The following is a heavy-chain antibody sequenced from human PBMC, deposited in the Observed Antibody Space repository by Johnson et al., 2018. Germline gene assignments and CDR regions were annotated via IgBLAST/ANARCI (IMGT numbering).Heavy chain of an antibody. D-gene: IGHD3-9*01. V-gene: IGHV3-23*04. J-gene: IGHJ1*01. CDR1: GFTFSNYA. CDR2: ISDSGTST. CDR3: AKEGRLVRSFDWAFIFQH. Sequence: VQLVQSGGGLVKPGGSLRLSCAASGFTFSNYAMSWVRQAPGKGLEWVSAISDSGTSTYYADSVKGRFTISRDNSKNTLYLQMNSLRAEDTAVYYCAKEGRLVRSFDWAFIFQHWGQGTLVTVSS.